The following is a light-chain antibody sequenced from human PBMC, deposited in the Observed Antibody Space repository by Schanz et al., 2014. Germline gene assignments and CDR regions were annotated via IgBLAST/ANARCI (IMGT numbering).Light chain of an antibody. Sequence: QSALTQPASASGSPGQSVTISCTGTSSDVGGYNYVSWYQQHPGKAPKLMIYDVNKRPSGVPDRFSGSKSGNTASLTVSGLQAEDEADYYCSSYGGSNFVVFGGGTKLTVL. CDR1: SSDVGGYNY. V-gene: IGLV2-8*01. J-gene: IGLJ2*01. CDR2: DVN. CDR3: SSYGGSNFVV.